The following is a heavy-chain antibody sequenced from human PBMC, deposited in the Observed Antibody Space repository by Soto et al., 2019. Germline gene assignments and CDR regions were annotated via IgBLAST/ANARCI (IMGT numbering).Heavy chain of an antibody. CDR2: ISYDGSNK. CDR1: GFTFSSYA. V-gene: IGHV3-30-3*01. D-gene: IGHD4-17*01. CDR3: ARGSTVTTKRYYYYGMDV. Sequence: QVQLVESGGGVVQPGRSLRLSCEASGFTFSSYAMHWVRQAPGKGLEWVAVISYDGSNKYYADSVKGRFTISRDNSKNTLYLQMNSLRAEDTAVYYCARGSTVTTKRYYYYGMDVWGQGTTVTVSS. J-gene: IGHJ6*02.